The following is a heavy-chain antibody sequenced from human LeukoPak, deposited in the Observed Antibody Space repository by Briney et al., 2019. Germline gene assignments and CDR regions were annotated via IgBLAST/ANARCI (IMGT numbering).Heavy chain of an antibody. Sequence: PSETLSLTCTVSGGSISSSSYYWGWIRQPPGKGLEWIGSIYYSGSTYYNPSLKSRVTISVDTSKNQFSLKLSSVTAADTAVYYCAKLSSSGSGRFDPWGQGSLVTVSS. CDR3: AKLSSSGSGRFDP. J-gene: IGHJ5*02. CDR2: IYYSGST. D-gene: IGHD3-10*01. V-gene: IGHV4-39*01. CDR1: GGSISSSSYY.